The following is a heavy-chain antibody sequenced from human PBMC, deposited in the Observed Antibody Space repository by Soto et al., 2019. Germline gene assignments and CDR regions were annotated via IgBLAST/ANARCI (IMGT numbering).Heavy chain of an antibody. V-gene: IGHV4-30-2*01. CDR2: IYHSGST. J-gene: IGHJ6*02. D-gene: IGHD6-6*01. CDR3: ARAQKQLGSWHYYYGMDV. Sequence: SETLSLTCAVSGGSISSGGYSWSWIRQPPGKGLEWIGYIYHSGSTYYNPSLKSRVTISVDRSKNQFSLKLSSVTAADTAVYYCARAQKQLGSWHYYYGMDVWGQGTTVTVSS. CDR1: GGSISSGGYS.